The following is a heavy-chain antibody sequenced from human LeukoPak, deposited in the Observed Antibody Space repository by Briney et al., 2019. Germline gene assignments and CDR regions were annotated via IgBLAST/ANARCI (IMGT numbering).Heavy chain of an antibody. J-gene: IGHJ4*02. Sequence: ASVKVSCKASGYSFTNYAMNWVRQAPGQGLEWMRWIHPSTGNPTYAQGFTGRFVFSLDTSVSTTYLQISLKAEDTAVYFCARAFQSLGGLSLPDYWGQGTLVTVSS. CDR3: ARAFQSLGGLSLPDY. V-gene: IGHV7-4-1*01. CDR2: IHPSTGNP. CDR1: GYSFTNYA. D-gene: IGHD3-16*02.